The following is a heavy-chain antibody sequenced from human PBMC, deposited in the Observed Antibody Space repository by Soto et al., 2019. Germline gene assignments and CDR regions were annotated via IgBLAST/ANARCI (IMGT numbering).Heavy chain of an antibody. CDR3: ARVCRDEGYGMDV. V-gene: IGHV1-2*04. Sequence: ASVKVSCKASGYTFTGYYIHWVRQAPGQGLEWMGWINPNSGGTNYAQKFQGWVTMTRETSISTAYMELSRLRSDDTAVYYCARVCRDEGYGMDVWGQGTTVTVSS. D-gene: IGHD2-15*01. CDR1: GYTFTGYY. CDR2: INPNSGGT. J-gene: IGHJ6*02.